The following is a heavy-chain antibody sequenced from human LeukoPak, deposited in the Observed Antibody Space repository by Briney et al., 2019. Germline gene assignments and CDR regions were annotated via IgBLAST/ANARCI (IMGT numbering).Heavy chain of an antibody. V-gene: IGHV3-23*01. CDR1: GFTFSSYA. D-gene: IGHD3-22*01. CDR3: AKGGSVVVIGYYFDY. J-gene: IGHJ4*02. CDR2: ISGSGGST. Sequence: HPGGSLRLSCAASGFTFSSYAMSWVRQAPGKGLEWVSAISGSGGSTCYADSVKGRFTISRDNSKNTLYLQMNSLRAEDTAVYYCAKGGSVVVIGYYFDYWGQGTLVTVSS.